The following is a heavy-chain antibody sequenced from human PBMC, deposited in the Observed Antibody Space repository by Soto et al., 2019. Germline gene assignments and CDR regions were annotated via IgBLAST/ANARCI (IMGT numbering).Heavy chain of an antibody. J-gene: IGHJ4*02. CDR2: ISSSSSYM. CDR1: GFTFSSDN. CDR3: ARGVDPAVGYYFDY. Sequence: EVQLVESGGGLVKPGGSLRLSCAASGFTFSSDNMNWVRQAPGKGLEWVSSISSSSSYMYYADSVKGRFTISRDNAKNSLYLQMNSLRAEDTAVYYCARGVDPAVGYYFDYWGRGTLVTVSS. V-gene: IGHV3-21*01. D-gene: IGHD5-18*01.